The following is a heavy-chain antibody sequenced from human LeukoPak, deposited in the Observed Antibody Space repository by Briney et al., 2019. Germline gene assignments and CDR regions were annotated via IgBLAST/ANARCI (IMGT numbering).Heavy chain of an antibody. CDR2: TFQGGGEI. CDR1: GFTFSDFA. Sequence: PGGSLRLSCAASGFTFSDFAMIWVRQPPGKGLEWVSSTFQGGGEIHYADSVRGRFTISRDNSKNTVDLQMNSLRVEDTALYFCVQEFNHDQWFFDIWGRGTLVTVSS. D-gene: IGHD3-22*01. J-gene: IGHJ2*01. V-gene: IGHV3-23*01. CDR3: VQEFNHDQWFFDI.